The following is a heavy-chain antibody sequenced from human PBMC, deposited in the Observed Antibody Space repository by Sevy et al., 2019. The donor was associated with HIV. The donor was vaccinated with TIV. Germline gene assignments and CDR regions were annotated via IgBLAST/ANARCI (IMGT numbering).Heavy chain of an antibody. D-gene: IGHD6-19*01. J-gene: IGHJ4*02. V-gene: IGHV1-46*01. CDR2: INPSGGST. CDR1: GYTFSNYY. Sequence: ASVKVSCKPFGYTFSNYYMHWVRQAPGQGLEWMGIINPSGGSTTYAQKFQGRVTMTRDTSTSTVYMELSNLRSDDTAVYYCARGGISGWTYFDYWGQGTLVTVSS. CDR3: ARGGISGWTYFDY.